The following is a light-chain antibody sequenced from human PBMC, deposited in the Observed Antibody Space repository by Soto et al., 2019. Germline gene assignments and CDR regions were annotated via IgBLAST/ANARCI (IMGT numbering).Light chain of an antibody. CDR1: QSISSW. CDR2: DAS. Sequence: DIQMTQSPSTLSASVGDIVTITCRASQSISSWLAWYQQKQGKAPKLLIYDASNLESGVPSRFSGRGFGTEFILTISSLQPDDFAMYWCQHYGGMWTFAQGTKVDI. CDR3: QHYGGMWT. J-gene: IGKJ1*01. V-gene: IGKV1-5*01.